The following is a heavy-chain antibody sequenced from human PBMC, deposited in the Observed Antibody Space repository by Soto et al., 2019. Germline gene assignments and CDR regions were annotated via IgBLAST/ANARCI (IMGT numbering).Heavy chain of an antibody. Sequence: QVQLVQSGAEVKKPGSSVKVSCKASGGTFSSYAISWVRQAPGQGLEWMGGIIPIFGTANYAQKFQGRVTITADESTSTAYMELSSLRSEDTAVYYCARGSGPVYYGSGCYFNWFDPWGQGTLVTVSS. CDR3: ARGSGPVYYGSGCYFNWFDP. CDR2: IIPIFGTA. CDR1: GGTFSSYA. J-gene: IGHJ5*02. D-gene: IGHD3-10*01. V-gene: IGHV1-69*01.